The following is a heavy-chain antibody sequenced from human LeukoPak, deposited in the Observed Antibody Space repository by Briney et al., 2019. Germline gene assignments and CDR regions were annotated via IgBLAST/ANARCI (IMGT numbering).Heavy chain of an antibody. J-gene: IGHJ2*01. Sequence: GGSLRLSCAASGFTFSNYDMHRVRQAPGKGLEWVAFIRYDGSNKYYADSVKGRFTISRDNSKNTLYLQMNSLRAEDTAVYYCAKGPLWYDSSGYYYRWYFDLWGRGTLVTVSS. D-gene: IGHD3-22*01. V-gene: IGHV3-30*02. CDR1: GFTFSNYD. CDR3: AKGPLWYDSSGYYYRWYFDL. CDR2: IRYDGSNK.